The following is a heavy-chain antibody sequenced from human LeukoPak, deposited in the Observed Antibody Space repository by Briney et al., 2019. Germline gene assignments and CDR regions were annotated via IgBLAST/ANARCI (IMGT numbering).Heavy chain of an antibody. V-gene: IGHV1-8*01. CDR2: MIPNSGNT. CDR1: GYTFTSHD. Sequence: ASVKVSCKASGYTFTSHDINWVRQATGQGLEWMGWMIPNSGNTGYAQKFQGRVTMTRNTSISTAYMELSSLRSEDTAVYYCARGYYFKARSNAFDIWGQGTMVTVSS. D-gene: IGHD3-22*01. CDR3: ARGYYFKARSNAFDI. J-gene: IGHJ3*02.